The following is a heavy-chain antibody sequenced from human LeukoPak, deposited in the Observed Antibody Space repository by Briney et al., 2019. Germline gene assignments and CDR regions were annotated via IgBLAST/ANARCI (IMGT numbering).Heavy chain of an antibody. CDR3: ARGRGGGKRGDRNFDY. J-gene: IGHJ4*02. Sequence: SQTLSLTCTVSGGSITSSPYHWAWIRQPPGRGPEWIGTVSHTGATQYSPSLTSRVTISLDTSKNQFSLSLNSVTAADTAVYYCARGRGGGKRGDRNFDYWGQGTLVTVSS. D-gene: IGHD2-15*01. CDR1: GGSITSSPYH. V-gene: IGHV4-39*07. CDR2: VSHTGAT.